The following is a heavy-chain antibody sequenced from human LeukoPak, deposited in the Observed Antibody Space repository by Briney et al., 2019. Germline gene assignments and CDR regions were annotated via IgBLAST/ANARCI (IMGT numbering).Heavy chain of an antibody. CDR3: ARHRSGWLQSSFDY. J-gene: IGHJ4*02. CDR2: IYYSGSS. V-gene: IGHV4-39*01. Sequence: SETLSLTCSVSGGSISSSSSYWGWIRQPPGKGLEWIGSIYYSGSSFDNPALKCRVTISVDTSKNQFSLKLSSVTAADTAVYYCARHRSGWLQSSFDYWGQGTLVTVPS. D-gene: IGHD5-24*01. CDR1: GGSISSSSSY.